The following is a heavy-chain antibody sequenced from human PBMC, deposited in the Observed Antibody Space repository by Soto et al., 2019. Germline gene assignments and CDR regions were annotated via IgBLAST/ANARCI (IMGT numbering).Heavy chain of an antibody. CDR2: IWYDGSNK. Sequence: LRLSCAASGFTFSSYGMHWVRQAPGKGLEWVAVIWYDGSNKYYADSVKGRFTISRDNSKNTLYLQMNSLRAEDTAVYYCARDYSSSWVRYYFDYWGQGTLVTVSS. CDR3: ARDYSSSWVRYYFDY. D-gene: IGHD6-13*01. V-gene: IGHV3-33*01. CDR1: GFTFSSYG. J-gene: IGHJ4*02.